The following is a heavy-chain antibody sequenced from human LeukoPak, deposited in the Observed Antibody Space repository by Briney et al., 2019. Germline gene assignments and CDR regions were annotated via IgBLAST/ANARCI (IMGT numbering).Heavy chain of an antibody. D-gene: IGHD3-22*01. CDR3: ARGSRGDYDSSGYVFSPEFDY. Sequence: SQTLSLTCAISGDSVSSNSAAWNWIRQSPSRGLEWLGRTYYRSKWYNDYAVSVKSRITINPDTSKNQFSLQLNSVTPEDTAVYYCARGSRGDYDSSGYVFSPEFDYWGQGTLVTVSS. V-gene: IGHV6-1*01. CDR2: TYYRSKWYN. CDR1: GDSVSSNSAA. J-gene: IGHJ4*02.